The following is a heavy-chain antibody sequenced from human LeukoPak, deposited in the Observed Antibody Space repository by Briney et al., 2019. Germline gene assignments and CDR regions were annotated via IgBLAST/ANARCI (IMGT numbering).Heavy chain of an antibody. CDR2: IGTAGDT. Sequence: GGSLRLSCAASGFTFSSYDMHWVRQATGKGLEWVSAIGTAGDTYYPGSVKGRFTISRENAKNSLYLQMNSLRAGDTAVYYCARGPYSSSWYGAFDIWGQGTMVTVSS. J-gene: IGHJ3*02. D-gene: IGHD6-13*01. CDR1: GFTFSSYD. V-gene: IGHV3-13*01. CDR3: ARGPYSSSWYGAFDI.